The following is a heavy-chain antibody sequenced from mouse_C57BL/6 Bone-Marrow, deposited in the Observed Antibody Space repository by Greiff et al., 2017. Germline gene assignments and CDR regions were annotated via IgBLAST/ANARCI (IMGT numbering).Heavy chain of an antibody. D-gene: IGHD1-1*01. J-gene: IGHJ3*01. V-gene: IGHV1-69*01. Sequence: QVQLQQPGAELVMPGASVKLSCKASGYTFTSYWMHWVKQRPGQGLEWIGEIDPSDSYTNYNQKFKGKSTLTVDKSSSTAYMQLSSLTSEDSAVYYCERGGHDYYGPWFAYGGRGTLVTVSA. CDR3: ERGGHDYYGPWFAY. CDR2: IDPSDSYT. CDR1: GYTFTSYW.